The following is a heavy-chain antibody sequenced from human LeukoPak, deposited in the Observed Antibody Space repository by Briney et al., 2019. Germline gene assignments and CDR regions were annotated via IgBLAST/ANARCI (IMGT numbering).Heavy chain of an antibody. Sequence: SETLSLTCTVSGGSISSGSYYWSWIRQPAGKGLEWIGRIYTSGSTNYNPSLKSRVTISVDTSKNQFSLKLSSVTAADTAVYYCARGSITMIVVVRLREYYFDYWGQGTLVTVSS. D-gene: IGHD3-22*01. CDR1: GGSISSGSYY. J-gene: IGHJ4*02. CDR2: IYTSGST. V-gene: IGHV4-61*02. CDR3: ARGSITMIVVVRLREYYFDY.